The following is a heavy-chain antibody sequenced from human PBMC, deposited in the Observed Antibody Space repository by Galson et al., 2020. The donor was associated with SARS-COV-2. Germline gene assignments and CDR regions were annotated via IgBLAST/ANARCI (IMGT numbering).Heavy chain of an antibody. CDR2: VYPSGST. Sequence: SETLSLTCAVSGVSISTTNYWSWIRQAPGNGLEWIGSVYPSGSTYYNPSLKSRVTISLDTSKNQFSLRLTSLTAADTALYYCARQGVTRLFLLTFPGWVVDLWGRGTLGTVSS. V-gene: IGHV4-38-2*01. D-gene: IGHD2-21*01. J-gene: IGHJ2*01. CDR3: ARQGVTRLFLLTFPGWVVDL. CDR1: GVSISTTNY.